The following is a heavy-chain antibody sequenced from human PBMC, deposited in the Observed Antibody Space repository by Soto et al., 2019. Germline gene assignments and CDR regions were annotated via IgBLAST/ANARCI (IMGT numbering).Heavy chain of an antibody. D-gene: IGHD3-22*01. V-gene: IGHV4-31*03. CDR3: ARHNYDSSGTAVDV. Sequence: QVQLQESGPGLVKPSQTLSLTCTVSGGSISSGGYYWSWIRQHPGKGLEWIGYIYYSGSTYYNPSLKSRVTISVDTSKNLFSLKLSSVTAAATAVYYCARHNYDSSGTAVDVWGQGTTVTFAS. J-gene: IGHJ6*02. CDR2: IYYSGST. CDR1: GGSISSGGYY.